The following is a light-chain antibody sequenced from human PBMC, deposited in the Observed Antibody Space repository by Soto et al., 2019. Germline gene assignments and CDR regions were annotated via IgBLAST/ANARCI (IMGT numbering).Light chain of an antibody. J-gene: IGKJ1*01. CDR1: QSVSSNY. Sequence: EIVLTQSPGTLSLSPGERATLSCRASQSVSSNYLAWYQQRPGQAPRLLIYAASSRATGIPDRFSGSGSGTDFTLNISRLEPEDFAVYYCQQYGSSSWTFGQGTKVDIK. CDR3: QQYGSSSWT. CDR2: AAS. V-gene: IGKV3-20*01.